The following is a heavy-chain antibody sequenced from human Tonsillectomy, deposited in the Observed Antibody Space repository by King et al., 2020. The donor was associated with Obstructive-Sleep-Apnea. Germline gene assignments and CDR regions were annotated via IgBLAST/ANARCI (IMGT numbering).Heavy chain of an antibody. V-gene: IGHV3-48*04. J-gene: IGHJ4*02. CDR1: GFTFSSYS. CDR2: ISSSSSTI. Sequence: VQLVESGGGLVQPGGSLRLSCAASGFTFSSYSMNWVRQAPGKGLEWVSYISSSSSTIYYADSVKGRFTISRDNAKNSLYLQMNSLRAEDTAVYYCARGIQLGSSSSDFDYWGQGTLVTVSS. CDR3: ARGIQLGSSSSDFDY. D-gene: IGHD6-6*01.